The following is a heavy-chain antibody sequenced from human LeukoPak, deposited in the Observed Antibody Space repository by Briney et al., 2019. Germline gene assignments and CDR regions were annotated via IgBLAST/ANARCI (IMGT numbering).Heavy chain of an antibody. CDR2: IYYSGST. J-gene: IGHJ5*02. CDR1: GGSISSYY. V-gene: IGHV4-59*01. Sequence: SETLSLTCTVSGGSISSYYWSWIRQPPGKGLEWIGYIYYSGSTNYNPSLKSRVTISVDTSKNQFSLKLSSVTAADTAVYYCARATLNYDILTGYDNWFDPWGQGTLVTVSS. D-gene: IGHD3-9*01. CDR3: ARATLNYDILTGYDNWFDP.